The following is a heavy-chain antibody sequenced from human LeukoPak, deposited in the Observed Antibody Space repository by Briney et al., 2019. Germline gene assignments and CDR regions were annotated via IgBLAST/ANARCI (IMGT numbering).Heavy chain of an antibody. Sequence: PSETLSLTCTVSGGSISSSGYYWGWIRQPPGKGLEWIGSIYYSGSTYYNPSLKSRVTISVDTSKNQFSLKLSSVTAADTAVYYCATPTYHYYDSSGYYGDYWGQGTLVTVSS. D-gene: IGHD3-22*01. CDR1: GGSISSSGYY. CDR3: ATPTYHYYDSSGYYGDY. V-gene: IGHV4-39*01. J-gene: IGHJ4*02. CDR2: IYYSGST.